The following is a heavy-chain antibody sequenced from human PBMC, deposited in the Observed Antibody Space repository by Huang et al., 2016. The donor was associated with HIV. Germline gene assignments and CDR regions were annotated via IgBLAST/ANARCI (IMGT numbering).Heavy chain of an antibody. CDR2: ISSSSSTM. J-gene: IGHJ3*02. CDR1: GFSLSRYS. CDR3: ARDRFGWIQPTEPFYI. D-gene: IGHD5-18*01. V-gene: IGHV3-48*01. Sequence: EEQLVESGGGLVKPGGSLRLSCAASGFSLSRYSMHWVRQAPGKGLEWVSYISSSSSTMHYADSVKGRFTISRDNAKNLLYLQMHSLRAEDTAIYYCARDRFGWIQPTEPFYIWGQGTLVSVSS.